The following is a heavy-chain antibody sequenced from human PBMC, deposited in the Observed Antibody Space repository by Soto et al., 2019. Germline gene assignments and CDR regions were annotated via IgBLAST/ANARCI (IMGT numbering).Heavy chain of an antibody. CDR3: ARDGYSSSWFDH. J-gene: IGHJ5*02. CDR2: IWYDGSNK. V-gene: IGHV3-33*01. CDR1: GFIFSTYG. D-gene: IGHD6-13*01. Sequence: GGSLRLSCAASGFIFSTYGMHWVRQAPGKGLEWVAVIWYDGSNKYYADSVKGRFTISRDNSKNTLYLQMNSLRGEDTAVYYCARDGYSSSWFDHWGQGTLVTVSS.